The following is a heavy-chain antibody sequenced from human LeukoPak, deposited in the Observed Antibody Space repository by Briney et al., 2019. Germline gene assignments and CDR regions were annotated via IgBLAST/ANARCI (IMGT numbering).Heavy chain of an antibody. CDR2: ISSSSYI. CDR3: ARGTLGYCSSTSCYTFDP. Sequence: GGSLRLSCAASGFTFSSYSMNWVRQAPGKGLEWVSSISSSSYIYYADSVKGRFTISRDNAKNSLYLQMNSLRAEDTAVYYCARGTLGYCSSTSCYTFDPWGQGTLVTVSS. J-gene: IGHJ5*02. V-gene: IGHV3-21*01. D-gene: IGHD2-2*02. CDR1: GFTFSSYS.